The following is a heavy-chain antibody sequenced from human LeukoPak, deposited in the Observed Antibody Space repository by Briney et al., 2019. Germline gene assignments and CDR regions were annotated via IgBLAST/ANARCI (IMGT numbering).Heavy chain of an antibody. D-gene: IGHD2-2*01. V-gene: IGHV4-30-4*02. CDR1: GGSISSGDYY. CDR2: IYYSGST. Sequence: SETLSLTCTVSGGSISSGDYYWSWIRQPPGKGLEWIGYIYYSGSTYYNPSLKSRVTMSADKSKNQVSLKLTSVTAADTAVYYCARVGRYCSSTSCPSFDYWGQGTPVTVSS. J-gene: IGHJ4*02. CDR3: ARVGRYCSSTSCPSFDY.